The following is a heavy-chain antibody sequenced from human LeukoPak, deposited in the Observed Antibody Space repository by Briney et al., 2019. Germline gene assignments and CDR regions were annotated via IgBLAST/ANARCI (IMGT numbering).Heavy chain of an antibody. CDR2: IKQDGSEK. D-gene: IGHD5-18*01. Sequence: GGSLRLSCAASGFTFSSYWMSWVRQAPGKGLEWVANIKQDGSEKYYVDSVKGRFTISRDNAKNSLYLQMNSLRAEDTAVYYCVAKPESWDYGTAMVNPWGQGTLVTVSS. CDR3: VAKPESWDYGTAMVNP. CDR1: GFTFSSYW. V-gene: IGHV3-7*01. J-gene: IGHJ5*02.